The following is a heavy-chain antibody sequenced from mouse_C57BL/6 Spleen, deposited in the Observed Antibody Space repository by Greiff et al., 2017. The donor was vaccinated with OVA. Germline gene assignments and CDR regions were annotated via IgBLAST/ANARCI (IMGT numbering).Heavy chain of an antibody. Sequence: VQLQQSGAELARPGASVKLSCKASGYTFTSYGISWVKQRTGQGLEWIGEIYPRSGNTYYNEKVKGKATLTADKSSSTAYMELRSLTSEDSAVYFCARGGVYYGNTDYWGQGTTLTVSS. CDR3: ARGGVYYGNTDY. D-gene: IGHD2-1*01. J-gene: IGHJ2*01. CDR1: GYTFTSYG. V-gene: IGHV1-81*01. CDR2: IYPRSGNT.